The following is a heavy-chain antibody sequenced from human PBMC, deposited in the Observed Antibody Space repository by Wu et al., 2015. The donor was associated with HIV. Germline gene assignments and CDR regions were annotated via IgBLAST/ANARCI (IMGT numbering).Heavy chain of an antibody. V-gene: IGHV1-69*12. Sequence: QVQLVQSGAEVKKPGSSVKVSCKASGGTFSSYAISWVRQAPGQGLEWMGGIIPIFGTANYAQKFQGRVTITADESTSTAYMELSSLRSEDTAVYYCARATFVGATHPLGGFFDYWGQGTLVTVSS. CDR1: GGTFSSYA. CDR3: ARATFVGATHPLGGFFDY. J-gene: IGHJ4*02. D-gene: IGHD1-26*01. CDR2: IIPIFGTA.